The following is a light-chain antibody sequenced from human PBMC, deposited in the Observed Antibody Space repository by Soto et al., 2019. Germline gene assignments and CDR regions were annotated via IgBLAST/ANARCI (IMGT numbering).Light chain of an antibody. V-gene: IGLV2-14*01. J-gene: IGLJ1*01. CDR3: GSYTSTDTPFV. Sequence: QSALSHPSSVSGSPGQSITISCTGTSTDVGGYNYVSWYQHHPGKGPKLIIYEVSNRPSGVSDRFSGSKSGNKASLIISNLEAEDESDYYCGSYTSTDTPFVFGTGTKVTAL. CDR1: STDVGGYNY. CDR2: EVS.